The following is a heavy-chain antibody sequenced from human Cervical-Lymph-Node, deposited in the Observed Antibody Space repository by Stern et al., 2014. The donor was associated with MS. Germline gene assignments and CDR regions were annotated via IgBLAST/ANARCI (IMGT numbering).Heavy chain of an antibody. CDR2: IYPGNSDT. CDR1: EYNFNTHW. V-gene: IGHV5-51*03. Sequence: VQLMQSGAEVKKPGESLKISCKGSEYNFNTHWIAWVRQMPGKGLEWLGNIYPGNSDTSYTPSLQGQVSISADKSITTAYLHFSSLKASDSAMYFCARHGGPNWNHEAHNWFDPWGQGTLVTVSS. D-gene: IGHD1-14*01. CDR3: ARHGGPNWNHEAHNWFDP. J-gene: IGHJ5*02.